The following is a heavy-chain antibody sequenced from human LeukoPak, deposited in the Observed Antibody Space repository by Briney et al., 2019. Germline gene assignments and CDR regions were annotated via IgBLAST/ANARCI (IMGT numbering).Heavy chain of an antibody. CDR1: GFTFSSYG. CDR2: IWYDGSNK. J-gene: IGHJ4*02. D-gene: IGHD1-26*01. V-gene: IGHV3-33*06. CDR3: AKGVGTNKGGYYFDY. Sequence: GGSLRLSCAASGFTFSSYGMHWVRQAPGKGLEWVAVIWYDGSNKYYADSVKGRFTISRDSSKNTLYLQMNSLRAEDTAVYYCAKGVGTNKGGYYFDYWGQGTPVTVSS.